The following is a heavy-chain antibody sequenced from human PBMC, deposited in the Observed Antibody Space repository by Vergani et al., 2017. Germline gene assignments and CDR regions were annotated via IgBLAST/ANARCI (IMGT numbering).Heavy chain of an antibody. D-gene: IGHD7-27*01. J-gene: IGHJ4*02. CDR2: IDYSGTT. V-gene: IGHV4-59*01. CDR1: GDSISGYY. CDR3: GRGWGYVDY. Sequence: QVQLQESGPGLVKPSETLSLTCTVSGDSISGYYWSWTRQPPGKGLEWIGYIDYSGTTNYNPSLKSRVTISVDTSKKQFSLRLSSVTAADTAVYYCGRGWGYVDYWGQGTLVTVSS.